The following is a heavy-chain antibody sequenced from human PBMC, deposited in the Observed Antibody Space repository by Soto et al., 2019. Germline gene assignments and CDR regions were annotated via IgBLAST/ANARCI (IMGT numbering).Heavy chain of an antibody. CDR1: GFTFSSYW. Sequence: EVQVVESGGGLVQPGGSLRLSCAASGFTFSSYWMTWVRQAPGKGLEWVANIKQDASETFYVDSVKGRFTISRDNAKNSLYLQMNSLRAEDTAVYYCARDSGPRGYDAFDIWGQGTMVTVSS. CDR2: IKQDASET. CDR3: ARDSGPRGYDAFDI. D-gene: IGHD2-8*02. V-gene: IGHV3-7*04. J-gene: IGHJ3*02.